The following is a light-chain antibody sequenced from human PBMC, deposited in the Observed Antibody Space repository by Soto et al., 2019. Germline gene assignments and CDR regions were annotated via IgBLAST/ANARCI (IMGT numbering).Light chain of an antibody. Sequence: EVVLTQSPGTLSLSPGERAILSCRASQSISNGYLAWFQQKPGQPPRLLIYYISKRATGIPDRFSGSGSGTDFTLTISRLVPEDFAVYFCQQSGASPETFGQGTKLEIK. CDR2: YIS. V-gene: IGKV3-20*01. J-gene: IGKJ2*01. CDR1: QSISNGY. CDR3: QQSGASPET.